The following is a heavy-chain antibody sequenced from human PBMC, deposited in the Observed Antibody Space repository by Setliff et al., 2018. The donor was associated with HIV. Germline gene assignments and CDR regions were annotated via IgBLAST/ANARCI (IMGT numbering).Heavy chain of an antibody. D-gene: IGHD6-19*01. CDR2: ISGYNGHT. CDR3: ARLGSGWSDSYYYAMDV. J-gene: IGHJ6*02. V-gene: IGHV1-18*04. Sequence: ASVKVSCKASGYTFTSYYMHWVRQAPGQGLEWVGWISGYNGHTNLGQKFQGRVTMTTDTSTNMAYMELRSLKFDDTAVYYCARLGSGWSDSYYYAMDVWGQGTTVTVSS. CDR1: GYTFTSYY.